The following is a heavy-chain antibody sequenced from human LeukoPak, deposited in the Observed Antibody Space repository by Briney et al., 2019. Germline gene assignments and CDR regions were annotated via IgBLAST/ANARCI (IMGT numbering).Heavy chain of an antibody. D-gene: IGHD2-8*01. CDR3: ANGAFRLNYFYYMDV. CDR1: GFTFSSYG. J-gene: IGHJ6*03. V-gene: IGHV3-23*01. CDR2: ISGSGGST. Sequence: QPGGSLRLSCAASGFTFSSYGMSWVRQAPGKGLEWVSAISGSGGSTYYADSVKGRFTISRHNSKNTLYLQMNSLRAEDTTVYYCANGAFRLNYFYYMDVWGKGTTVTVSS.